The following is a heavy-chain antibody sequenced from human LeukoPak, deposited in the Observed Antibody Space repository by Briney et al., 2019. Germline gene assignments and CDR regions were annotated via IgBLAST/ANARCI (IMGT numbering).Heavy chain of an antibody. CDR1: GFTVSSNY. Sequence: GGSLRLSCAASGFTVSSNYMSWVRQAPGKGLEWVSVIYSGGSTYYADSVKGRFTISRDNSKNTLYLQMNSLRAEATAVYYCARSSGWYLTFDYWGQGTLVTVSS. D-gene: IGHD6-19*01. CDR3: ARSSGWYLTFDY. CDR2: IYSGGST. V-gene: IGHV3-53*01. J-gene: IGHJ4*02.